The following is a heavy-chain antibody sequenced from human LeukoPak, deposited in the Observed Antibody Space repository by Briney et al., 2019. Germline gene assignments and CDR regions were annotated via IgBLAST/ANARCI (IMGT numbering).Heavy chain of an antibody. CDR3: AKHQTRGDFWSGYPSDY. J-gene: IGHJ4*02. CDR2: IRYDGSNK. V-gene: IGHV3-30*02. Sequence: QTGGSLRLSCAASGFTFSSYGIHWVRQAPGKGLEWVAFIRYDGSNKYYADSVKGRFTISRDSSKNTLYLQMNSLRAEDTAVYYCAKHQTRGDFWSGYPSDYWGQGTLVTVSS. CDR1: GFTFSSYG. D-gene: IGHD3-3*01.